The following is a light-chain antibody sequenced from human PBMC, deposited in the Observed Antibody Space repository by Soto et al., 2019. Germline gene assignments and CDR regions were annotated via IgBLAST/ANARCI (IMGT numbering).Light chain of an antibody. CDR2: AAS. V-gene: IGKV1-9*01. CDR1: QGISSF. CDR3: QQLESYPST. Sequence: IRLPQSPSSLSATVGVSVAITWRASQGISSFLAWYQQKPGKAPKLLIYAASTLQIGVPSRFSDSGSGTDFTLTISSLQPEDFATYYCQQLESYPSTFGGGTKVDI. J-gene: IGKJ4*01.